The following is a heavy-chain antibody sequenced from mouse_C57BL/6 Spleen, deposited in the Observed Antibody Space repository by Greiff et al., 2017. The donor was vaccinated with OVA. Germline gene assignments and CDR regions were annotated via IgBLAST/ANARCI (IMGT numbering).Heavy chain of an antibody. CDR3: AREKSGRTDPFAY. V-gene: IGHV1-82*01. CDR2: IYPGDGDT. Sequence: QVQLQQSGPELVKPGASVKISCKASGYAFSSSWMNWVKQRPGKGLEWIGRIYPGDGDTNYNGKFKGKATLTADKSSSTAYMQLSSLTSEDSAVYFCAREKSGRTDPFAYWGQGTLVTVSA. J-gene: IGHJ3*01. D-gene: IGHD4-1*01. CDR1: GYAFSSSW.